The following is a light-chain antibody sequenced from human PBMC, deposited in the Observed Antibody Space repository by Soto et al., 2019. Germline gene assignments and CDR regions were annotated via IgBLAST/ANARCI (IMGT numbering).Light chain of an antibody. J-gene: IGKJ5*01. CDR3: HQRYNWPRVT. CDR2: DVS. CDR1: QSVSNS. Sequence: EIVLTQSPATLSFSPRERVALSCRSSQSVSNSLALYQQKPGQPPRLLIYDVSNRATGIPARFSGSGSGTDFTLTITSLEPEDFAVYFCHQRYNWPRVTFGQGTRLEI. V-gene: IGKV3-11*01.